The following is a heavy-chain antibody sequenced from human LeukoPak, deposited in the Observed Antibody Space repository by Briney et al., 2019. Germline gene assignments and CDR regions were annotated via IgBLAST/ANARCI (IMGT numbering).Heavy chain of an antibody. CDR1: GGTFSIYA. V-gene: IGHV1-69*13. D-gene: IGHD5-12*01. CDR2: IIPIFGTA. J-gene: IGHJ4*02. Sequence: SVTVSCTASGGTFSIYAISWVRQAPGQGLEWMGGIIPIFGTANYAQKFQGRVTITADESTSTAYMELSSLRSEDTAVYYCARGGGYDFYFDYWGQGTLVTVSS. CDR3: ARGGGYDFYFDY.